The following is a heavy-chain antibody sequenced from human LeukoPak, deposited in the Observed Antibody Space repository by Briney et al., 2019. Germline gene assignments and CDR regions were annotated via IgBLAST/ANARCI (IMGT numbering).Heavy chain of an antibody. CDR3: ARGGYSSGWCRD. CDR2: IYSSGGT. Sequence: GGSLRLSCAASGFTVSTNYMSWVRQAPGKGLEWVSVIYSSGGTSYADSVKGRFTISRDNSKNTLYLQMNSLRAEDTAVYYCARGGYSSGWCRDWGQGTLVTVSS. J-gene: IGHJ4*02. CDR1: GFTVSTNY. V-gene: IGHV3-53*01. D-gene: IGHD6-19*01.